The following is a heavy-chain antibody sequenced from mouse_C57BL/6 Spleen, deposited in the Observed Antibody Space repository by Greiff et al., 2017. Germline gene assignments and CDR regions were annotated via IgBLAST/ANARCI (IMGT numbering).Heavy chain of an antibody. Sequence: EVQLQQSGPGLVKPSQSLSLTCSVTGYSITSGYYWNWIRQFPGNKLEWMGYISYDGSKNYNPSLKNRISIPRDTSKNQFFLKLNSVTTEDTATYYGATVPAWFAYWGQGTLGTVSA. J-gene: IGHJ3*01. CDR2: ISYDGSK. D-gene: IGHD1-1*01. CDR1: GYSITSGYY. CDR3: ATVPAWFAY. V-gene: IGHV3-6*01.